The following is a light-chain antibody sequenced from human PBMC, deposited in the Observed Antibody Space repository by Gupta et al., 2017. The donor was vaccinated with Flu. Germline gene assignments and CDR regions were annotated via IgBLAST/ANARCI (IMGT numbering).Light chain of an antibody. CDR1: SSDVGAYNY. V-gene: IGLV2-11*01. Sequence: QSALTQPRSVSGSPGQSVAISCTGTSSDVGAYNYVSWYQQHPGKAPKLIIYDVYKRPSGVPDRFTGSKSGNTASLTISGLQPEDEADYCCCSFGAASFFGGGTKLTVL. J-gene: IGLJ2*01. CDR2: DVY. CDR3: CSFGAASF.